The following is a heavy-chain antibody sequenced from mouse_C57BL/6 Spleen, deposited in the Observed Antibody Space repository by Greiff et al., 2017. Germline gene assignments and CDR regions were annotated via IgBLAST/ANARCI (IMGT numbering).Heavy chain of an antibody. D-gene: IGHD1-1*01. CDR2: ISSGSSTI. CDR1: GFTFSDYG. J-gene: IGHJ3*01. V-gene: IGHV5-17*01. CDR3: ARPHYYGSSSPYAY. Sequence: EVHLVESGGGLVKPGGSLKLSCAASGFTFSDYGMHWVRQAPEKGLEWVAYISSGSSTINYADTVKGRFTISRDNAKNTLFLQMTSLRSEDTAMYYCARPHYYGSSSPYAYWGQGTLGTGSA.